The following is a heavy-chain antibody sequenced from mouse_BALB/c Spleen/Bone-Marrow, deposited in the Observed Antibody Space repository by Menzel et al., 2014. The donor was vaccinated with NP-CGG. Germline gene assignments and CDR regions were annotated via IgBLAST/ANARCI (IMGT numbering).Heavy chain of an antibody. CDR3: ARYRLGTYFDY. D-gene: IGHD3-3*01. J-gene: IGHJ2*01. CDR2: IDPANGNT. Sequence: VQLQQSGAELVKPGASVKLSCTASGFNIKDTYMDWVKQRPEQGLEWIGRIDPANGNTKYDPKFQGKATITADTSSNTAYLQLSSLTSEDTAVYYCARYRLGTYFDYWGQGTTPTVSS. CDR1: GFNIKDTY. V-gene: IGHV14-3*02.